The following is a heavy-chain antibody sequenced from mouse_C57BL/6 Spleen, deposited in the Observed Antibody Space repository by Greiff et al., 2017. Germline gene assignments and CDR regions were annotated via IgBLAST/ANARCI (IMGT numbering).Heavy chain of an antibody. D-gene: IGHD1-1*01. CDR3: ARRGNTVEAYWYFDV. V-gene: IGHV1-81*01. Sequence: QVQLKQSGAELARPGASVKLSCKASGYTFTSYGISWVKQRTGQGLEWIGEIYPRSGNTYYNEKFKGKATLTADKSSSTAYMELRSLTSEDSAVYLCARRGNTVEAYWYFDVWSTGTTVTVSS. CDR1: GYTFTSYG. CDR2: IYPRSGNT. J-gene: IGHJ1*03.